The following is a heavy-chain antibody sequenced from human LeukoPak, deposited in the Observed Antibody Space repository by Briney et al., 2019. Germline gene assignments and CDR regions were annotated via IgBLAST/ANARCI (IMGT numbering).Heavy chain of an antibody. V-gene: IGHV4-30-2*01. D-gene: IGHD3-10*01. J-gene: IGHJ4*02. Sequence: SETLSLTCAVSGGSISSGGYSWSWIRQPPGKGLEWIGYIYHSGSTYYNPSLKSRVTISVDRSKNQFSLKLSSVTAADTAVYYCARGGFGEYPSYFAYWGQGTLVTVSS. CDR2: IYHSGST. CDR1: GGSISSGGYS. CDR3: ARGGFGEYPSYFAY.